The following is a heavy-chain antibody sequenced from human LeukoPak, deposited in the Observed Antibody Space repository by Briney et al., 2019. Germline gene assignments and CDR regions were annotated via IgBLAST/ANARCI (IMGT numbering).Heavy chain of an antibody. Sequence: PGGSLRLSCAASGFPFSNAWMNWVRQAPGKGLEWVSAISGSGGSTYYADSVKGRFTISRDNSKNTLYLQMNSLRAEDTAVYYCAKDRDYYGSGSYYIHWGQGTLVTVSS. CDR1: GFPFSNAW. D-gene: IGHD3-10*01. J-gene: IGHJ4*02. CDR3: AKDRDYYGSGSYYIH. V-gene: IGHV3-23*01. CDR2: ISGSGGST.